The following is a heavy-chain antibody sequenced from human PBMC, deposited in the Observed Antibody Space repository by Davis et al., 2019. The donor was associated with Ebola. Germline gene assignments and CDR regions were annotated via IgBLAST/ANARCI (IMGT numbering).Heavy chain of an antibody. CDR1: GYTFTGYY. D-gene: IGHD1-1*01. Sequence: AASVKVSCKASGYTFTGYYMHWVRQAPGQGLEWVGRINPNSGGTNYAQNVQGRVTMTTDTSTSTAYMEVGSLRSDDTAVYYCARAQFPTTSDHWGQGTLVTVSS. CDR2: INPNSGGT. J-gene: IGHJ4*02. V-gene: IGHV1-2*06. CDR3: ARAQFPTTSDH.